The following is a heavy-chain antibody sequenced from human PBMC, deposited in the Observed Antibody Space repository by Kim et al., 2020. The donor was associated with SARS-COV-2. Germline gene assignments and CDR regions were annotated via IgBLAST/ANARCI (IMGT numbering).Heavy chain of an antibody. J-gene: IGHJ6*02. V-gene: IGHV3-30*01. D-gene: IGHD3-10*01. CDR1: GFTFSSYA. CDR3: ARAQRGGYYYGMDV. Sequence: GGSLRLSCAASGFTFSSYAMHWVRQAPGKGEWVAVISYDGSNKYYADSVKGRLTISRDNSKNTLYLQMNSLRAEDTAVYYCARAQRGGYYYGMDVWGQGTTVTVSS. CDR2: ISYDGSNK.